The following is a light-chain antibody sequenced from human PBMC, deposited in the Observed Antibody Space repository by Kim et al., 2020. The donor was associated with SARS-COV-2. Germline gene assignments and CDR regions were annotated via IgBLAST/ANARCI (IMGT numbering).Light chain of an antibody. CDR2: DVS. V-gene: IGKV3-11*01. J-gene: IGKJ4*01. Sequence: EMVLTQSPATLSLSPAERASLSCRASHSVGNYLAWYQQKPGQAPILLIYDVSNRAAGIPARFSGSGSGTDFTLTISSLEPEDSAVYYCQHRSTWPLTFGGGTKVDIK. CDR1: HSVGNY. CDR3: QHRSTWPLT.